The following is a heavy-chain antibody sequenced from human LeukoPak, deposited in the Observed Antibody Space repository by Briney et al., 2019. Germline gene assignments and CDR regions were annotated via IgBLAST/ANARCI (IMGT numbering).Heavy chain of an antibody. CDR3: ARGTWSSFSYYYYMDV. V-gene: IGHV4-34*01. D-gene: IGHD3-3*01. Sequence: SETLSLTCTVSGTSITSYYWSWIRQPPGEGLEWIGEINHSGSTNYNPSLKSRVTISVDTSKNQFSLKLSSVTAADTAVYYCARGTWSSFSYYYYMDVRGKGTTVTVSS. CDR1: GTSITSYY. J-gene: IGHJ6*03. CDR2: INHSGST.